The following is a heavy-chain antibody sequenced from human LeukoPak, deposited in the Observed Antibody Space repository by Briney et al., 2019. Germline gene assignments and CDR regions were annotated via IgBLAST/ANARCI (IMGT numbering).Heavy chain of an antibody. CDR1: GYTLTELS. CDR3: ATLPSGSYYEDY. V-gene: IGHV1-24*01. Sequence: ASVNVSCKVSGYTLTELSMHWVRQAPGKGLEWMGGFDPEDGETIYAQKFQGRVTMTEDTSTDTAYMELSSLRSEDTAVYYCATLPSGSYYEDYWGQGTPVTVSS. D-gene: IGHD1-26*01. J-gene: IGHJ4*02. CDR2: FDPEDGET.